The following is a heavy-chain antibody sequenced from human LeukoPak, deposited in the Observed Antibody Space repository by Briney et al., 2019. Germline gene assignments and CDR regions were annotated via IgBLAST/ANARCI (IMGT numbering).Heavy chain of an antibody. CDR1: GDSISSSYY. D-gene: IGHD6-13*01. J-gene: IGHJ5*02. Sequence: SETLSLTCTVSGDSISSSYYWGWIRQPPGKGLEWIGSIYHSGSTYYNPSLKSRVTISVDTSKNQFSLKLSSVTAADTAVYYCASVAAAGNFAWGQGTLVTVSS. V-gene: IGHV4-38-2*02. CDR3: ASVAAAGNFA. CDR2: IYHSGST.